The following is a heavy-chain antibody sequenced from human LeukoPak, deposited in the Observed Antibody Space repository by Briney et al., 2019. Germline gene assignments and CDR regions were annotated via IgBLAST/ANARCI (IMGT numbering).Heavy chain of an antibody. CDR3: ARLVLVRGLYYFDY. CDR1: GGSISSYY. V-gene: IGHV4-59*08. D-gene: IGHD3-10*01. J-gene: IGHJ4*02. Sequence: SETLSLTCTVSGGSISSYYWSWIRQPPGKGLEWIGYIYYSGSTNYNPSLKSRVTISVDTSKNQFSLKLSSVTAADTAVYYSARLVLVRGLYYFDYWGQGTLVTVSS. CDR2: IYYSGST.